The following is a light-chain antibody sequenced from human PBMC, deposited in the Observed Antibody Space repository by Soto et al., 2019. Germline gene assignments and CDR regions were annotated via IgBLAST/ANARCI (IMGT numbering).Light chain of an antibody. V-gene: IGLV2-14*01. CDR2: EVS. CDR3: SSYTSSNTLV. Sequence: QSALTQPASVSGSPGQSITISCTGTSSDVGVYNYVSWYQQHPGKAPKLMIYEVSNRPSGVSNRFSGSKSGNTASLTISGLQAEDEADYYCSSYTSSNTLVFGGGTKL. CDR1: SSDVGVYNY. J-gene: IGLJ2*01.